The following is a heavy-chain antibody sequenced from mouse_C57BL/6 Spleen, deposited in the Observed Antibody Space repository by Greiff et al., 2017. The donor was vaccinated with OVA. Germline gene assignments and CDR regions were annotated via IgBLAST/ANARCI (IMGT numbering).Heavy chain of an antibody. D-gene: IGHD2-4*01. J-gene: IGHJ2*01. V-gene: IGHV1-5*01. CDR1: GYTFTSYW. CDR2: IYPGNSDT. Sequence: VQLQPSGTVLARPGASVKMSCKTSGYTFTSYWMHWVKQRPGQGLEWIGAIYPGNSDTSYNQKFKGKAKLTAVTSASTAYMELSSLTNEDSAVYYCTPYDYDGYYFDYWGQGTTLTVSS. CDR3: TPYDYDGYYFDY.